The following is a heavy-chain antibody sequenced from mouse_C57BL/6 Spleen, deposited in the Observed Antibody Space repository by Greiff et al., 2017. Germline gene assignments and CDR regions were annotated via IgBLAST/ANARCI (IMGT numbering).Heavy chain of an antibody. Sequence: DVKLQESGGGLVQPGGSMKLSCAASGFTFSDAWMDWVRQSPEKGLEWVAEIRNKANNHATYYAESVKGRFTISRDDSKSSVYLQMNSLRAEDTGIYYCTSFTTVVATRYFDVWGTGTTVTVSS. V-gene: IGHV6-6*01. CDR3: TSFTTVVATRYFDV. J-gene: IGHJ1*03. CDR2: IRNKANNHAT. D-gene: IGHD1-1*01. CDR1: GFTFSDAW.